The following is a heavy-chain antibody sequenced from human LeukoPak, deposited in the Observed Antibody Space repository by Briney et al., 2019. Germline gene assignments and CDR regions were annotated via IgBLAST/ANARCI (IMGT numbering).Heavy chain of an antibody. CDR3: ARVGNWNDDY. CDR2: INPSGGST. CDR1: GYTFTSYY. J-gene: IGHJ4*02. Sequence: ASVKVSCKASGYTFTSYYMHWVRQAPGQGLEWMGIINPSGGSTSYAQKFQGRVTMTRDTSISTAYMELSRLRSDDTAVYYCARVGNWNDDYWGQGTLVTVSS. V-gene: IGHV1-46*01. D-gene: IGHD1-20*01.